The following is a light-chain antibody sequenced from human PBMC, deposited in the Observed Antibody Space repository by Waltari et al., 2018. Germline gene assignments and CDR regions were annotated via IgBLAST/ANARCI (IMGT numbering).Light chain of an antibody. CDR2: QDT. CDR3: QAWDSSTVV. Sequence: SYELTHPPSVSVSPGQTASITCSGDNLGDKYACWYQQKTAQSPVLVVYQDTKRPSGVPERFSGYNSGNTATLTISGTQAMDEADYYGQAWDSSTVVFGGGTKLTVL. CDR1: NLGDKY. J-gene: IGLJ2*01. V-gene: IGLV3-1*01.